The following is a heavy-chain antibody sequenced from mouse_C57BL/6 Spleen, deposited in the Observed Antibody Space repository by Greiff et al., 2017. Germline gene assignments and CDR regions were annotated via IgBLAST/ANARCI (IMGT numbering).Heavy chain of an antibody. Sequence: EVKLMESGGGLVKPGGSLKLSCAASGFTFSSYAMSWVRQTPEKRLEWVATISDGGSYTYYPDNVKGRFTISRDNAKNNLYLQMSHLKSEDTAMYYCAREYDYDVGWFAYWGQGTLVTVSA. CDR1: GFTFSSYA. CDR2: ISDGGSYT. CDR3: AREYDYDVGWFAY. J-gene: IGHJ3*01. V-gene: IGHV5-4*01. D-gene: IGHD2-4*01.